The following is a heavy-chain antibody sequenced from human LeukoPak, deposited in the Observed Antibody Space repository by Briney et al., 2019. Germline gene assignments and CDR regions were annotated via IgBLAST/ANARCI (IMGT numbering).Heavy chain of an antibody. V-gene: IGHV5-51*01. CDR2: IYPGDSDT. CDR1: GYSFTSYW. Sequence: GESLKISCKGSGYSFTSYWIAWVRQMSGQGLEWMGIIYPGDSDTGYSPSFRGQVTISADKSISTAYLQWSSLKASDTAMYYCARLRSTAYHPLAFDPWGQGTLVTVSS. CDR3: ARLRSTAYHPLAFDP. D-gene: IGHD2-21*02. J-gene: IGHJ5*02.